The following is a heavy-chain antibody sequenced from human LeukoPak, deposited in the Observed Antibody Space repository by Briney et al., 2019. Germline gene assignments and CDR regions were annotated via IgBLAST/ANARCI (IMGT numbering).Heavy chain of an antibody. V-gene: IGHV4-59*08. D-gene: IGHD2-15*01. Sequence: SETLSLTCTVSGGSXSSYYWSWIRQPPGKGLEWIGYIYYSGSTNYNPSLKSRVTISVDTSKNQFSLKLSSVTAADTAVYYCASQLGYCSGGSCSRNYYYYGMDVWGQGTAVTVSS. J-gene: IGHJ6*02. CDR1: GGSXSSYY. CDR3: ASQLGYCSGGSCSRNYYYYGMDV. CDR2: IYYSGST.